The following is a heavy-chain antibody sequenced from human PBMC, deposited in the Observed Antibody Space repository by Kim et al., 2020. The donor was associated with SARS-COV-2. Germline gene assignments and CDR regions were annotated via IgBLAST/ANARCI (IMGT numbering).Heavy chain of an antibody. CDR3: ASQSPRGGY. D-gene: IGHD3-16*01. CDR2: GTT. Sequence: GTTYYNTSLKSRVTISGDTSKNQFSLQLRSVTAADTAVYYCASQSPRGGYWGQGTLVTVSS. V-gene: IGHV4-61*07. J-gene: IGHJ4*02.